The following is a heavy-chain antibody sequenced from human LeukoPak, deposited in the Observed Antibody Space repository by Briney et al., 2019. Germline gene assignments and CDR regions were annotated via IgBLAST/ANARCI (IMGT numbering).Heavy chain of an antibody. D-gene: IGHD6-13*01. CDR3: ARAQSSSWYGNWFDP. J-gene: IGHJ5*02. CDR1: AASISNYY. CDR2: ISTSGST. V-gene: IGHV4-4*09. Sequence: SETLSLTCTVSAASISNYYWSWIRQAPGKGLEWIGYISTSGSTNYNPSLKSRVTMSVDTSKNQFSLKLSSVTAADTAVYYCARAQSSSWYGNWFDPWGQGTLVTVSS.